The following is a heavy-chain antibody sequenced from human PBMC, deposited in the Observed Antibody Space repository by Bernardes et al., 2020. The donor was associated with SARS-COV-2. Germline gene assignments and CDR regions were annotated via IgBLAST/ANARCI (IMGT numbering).Heavy chain of an antibody. CDR1: GFTFDDYG. V-gene: IGHV3-20*04. J-gene: IGHJ4*02. D-gene: IGHD3-3*02. CDR2: VNRNGDDT. CDR3: VRRLAFCRPSGCSRIPNVCDW. Sequence: GGSLRLSCGASGFTFDDYGMGWGRQAPGKGPEWVSPVNRNGDDTDYADSVKGRFTISRDNARNPLFLQMNSLTVDDTAFYYCVRRLAFCRPSGCSRIPNVCDWWGRGILVTVSS.